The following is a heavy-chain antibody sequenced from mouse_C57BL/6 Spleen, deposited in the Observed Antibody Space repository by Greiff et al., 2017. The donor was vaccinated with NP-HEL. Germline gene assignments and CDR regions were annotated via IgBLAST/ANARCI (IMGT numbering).Heavy chain of an antibody. D-gene: IGHD2-3*01. V-gene: IGHV5-6*01. Sequence: EVHLVESGGDLVKPGGSLKLSCAASGFTFSSYGMSWVRQTPDKRLEWVATISSGGSYTYYPDSVKGRFTISRDNAKNTLYLQMSSLKSEDTAMYYCARRDDGYYEGFAYWGQGTLVTVSA. J-gene: IGHJ3*01. CDR2: ISSGGSYT. CDR3: ARRDDGYYEGFAY. CDR1: GFTFSSYG.